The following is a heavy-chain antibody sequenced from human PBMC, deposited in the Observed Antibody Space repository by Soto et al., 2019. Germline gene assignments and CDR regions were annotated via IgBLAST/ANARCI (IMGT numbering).Heavy chain of an antibody. Sequence: PGGSLRLSCTASGFTFSRHAMTWVRQAPGKGLEWVSGLSDSGGSIYYADSVKGRFTISRDNFKNTLYLQMNSLRAEDTAVYYCARGYSYTQPVFDYWGRGTLVTVSS. CDR1: GFTFSRHA. V-gene: IGHV3-23*01. CDR2: LSDSGGSI. J-gene: IGHJ4*02. CDR3: ARGYSYTQPVFDY. D-gene: IGHD5-18*01.